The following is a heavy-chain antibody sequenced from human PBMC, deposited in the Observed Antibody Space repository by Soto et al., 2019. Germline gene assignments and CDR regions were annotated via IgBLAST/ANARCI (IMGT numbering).Heavy chain of an antibody. CDR2: FDPEDGET. Sequence: ASVKVSCKVSGYTLTELSMHWVRQAPGKGLEWMGGFDPEDGETIYAQKFQGRVTMTEDTSTDTAYMELSSLRSEDTAVYYCATEVLYLPYFDYWGQGTLVTVSS. D-gene: IGHD2-8*02. CDR3: ATEVLYLPYFDY. J-gene: IGHJ4*02. V-gene: IGHV1-24*01. CDR1: GYTLTELS.